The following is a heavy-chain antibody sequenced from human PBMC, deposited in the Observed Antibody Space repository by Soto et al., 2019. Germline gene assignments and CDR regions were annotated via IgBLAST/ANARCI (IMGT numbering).Heavy chain of an antibody. Sequence: GESLKISCKGSGYSFTSYWIDWVSQMPGRCLEWMGIIYPGDSDTRLSPSFEGQVTISVDQSITTAYLQWSSLEASDTAMYYCARLGGGIDSSGYGQNWFEPWGQGTTVTVSS. V-gene: IGHV5-51*01. D-gene: IGHD3-22*01. CDR1: GYSFTSYW. J-gene: IGHJ5*02. CDR2: IYPGDSDT. CDR3: ARLGGGIDSSGYGQNWFEP.